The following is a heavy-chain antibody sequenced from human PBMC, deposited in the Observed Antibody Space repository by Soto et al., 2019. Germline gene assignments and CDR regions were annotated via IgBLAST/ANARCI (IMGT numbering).Heavy chain of an antibody. Sequence: PSETLSLTCTVSGDSISSGGYYWSWIRQHPGKGLEWIGYIDYSGSTYYNPSLKSRVTISVDTSKNQFSLKLSSVTAADTAVYYCARVGYSSSSAFDYWGQGTLVTVSS. CDR2: IDYSGST. V-gene: IGHV4-31*03. CDR1: GDSISSGGYY. D-gene: IGHD6-6*01. J-gene: IGHJ4*02. CDR3: ARVGYSSSSAFDY.